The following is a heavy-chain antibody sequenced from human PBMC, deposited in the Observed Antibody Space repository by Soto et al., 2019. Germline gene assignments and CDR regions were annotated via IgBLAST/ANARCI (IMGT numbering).Heavy chain of an antibody. CDR1: GFTFSDYY. D-gene: IGHD2-8*01. CDR3: ARVVRLMLYSDY. V-gene: IGHV3-11*06. J-gene: IGHJ4*02. Sequence: GGSLRLSCAASGFTFSDYYMSWIRQAPGKGLEWVSYIGPSSSYTNYADSVKGRFTISRDNAKNSLYLQMNSLRAEDTAVYYCARVVRLMLYSDYWGQGTLVTVSS. CDR2: IGPSSSYT.